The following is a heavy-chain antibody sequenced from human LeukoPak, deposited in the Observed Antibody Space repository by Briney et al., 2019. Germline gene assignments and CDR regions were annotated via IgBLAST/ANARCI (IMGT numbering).Heavy chain of an antibody. CDR1: GGTFSSYA. CDR3: AIQTGVGRSDYYYYMDV. CDR2: IIPIFGTA. V-gene: IGHV1-69*05. D-gene: IGHD2-15*01. J-gene: IGHJ6*03. Sequence: SVKVSCKASGGTFSSYAISWVRQAPGQGLEWMGRIIPIFGTANYAQKFQGRVTITTDESTSTAYMELSSLRSEDTAVYYCAIQTGVGRSDYYYYMDVWGKGTTVTVSS.